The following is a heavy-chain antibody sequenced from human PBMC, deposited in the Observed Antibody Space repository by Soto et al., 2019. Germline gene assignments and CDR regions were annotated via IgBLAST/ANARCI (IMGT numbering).Heavy chain of an antibody. V-gene: IGHV4-4*02. CDR1: GGSISRSNW. CDR2: IYHSGST. J-gene: IGHJ5*02. D-gene: IGHD4-17*01. Sequence: SETLSLTCAVSGGSISRSNWWSWVRQPPGKGLEWIGEIYHSGSTNYNPSLKSRVTISVDKSKNQFSLKLSSVTAADTAVYYCARIVRVTTNGWFDPWGQGTLVTVSS. CDR3: ARIVRVTTNGWFDP.